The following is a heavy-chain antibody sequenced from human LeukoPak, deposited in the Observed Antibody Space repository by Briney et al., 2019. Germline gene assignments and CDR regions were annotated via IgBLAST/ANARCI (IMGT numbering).Heavy chain of an antibody. CDR2: IWYDGSNK. CDR3: ARDLKGPVNDVFDM. D-gene: IGHD4-23*01. Sequence: PGGSLRLSCAASGFTFSSYGMHWVRQAPGKGLEWVAVIWYDGSNKYYADSVKGRFTISRDNSKNTLYLQMNSLRAEDTAVYYCARDLKGPVNDVFDMWGQGTMVTVSS. J-gene: IGHJ3*02. V-gene: IGHV3-33*01. CDR1: GFTFSSYG.